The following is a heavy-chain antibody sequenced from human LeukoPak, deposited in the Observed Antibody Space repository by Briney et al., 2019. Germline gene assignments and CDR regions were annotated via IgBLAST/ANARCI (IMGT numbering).Heavy chain of an antibody. D-gene: IGHD3-10*01. CDR3: ARADIHYGPGVY. J-gene: IGHJ4*02. CDR1: GYTFTSYY. Sequence: ASVKVSCKASGYTFTSYYMHWVRQAPGQGLEWMGIINPSGGSTSYAQKLQGRVTMTRDTSTSTVYMELSSLRSEDTAVYYCARADIHYGPGVYWGQGTLVTVSS. V-gene: IGHV1-46*01. CDR2: INPSGGST.